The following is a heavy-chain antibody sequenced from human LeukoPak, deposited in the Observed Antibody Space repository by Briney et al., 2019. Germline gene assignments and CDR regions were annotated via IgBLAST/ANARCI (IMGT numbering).Heavy chain of an antibody. J-gene: IGHJ4*02. Sequence: GASVKVSCKASGGTFSSYAISWVRQAPGQGLEWMGRIMPILGIANYAQKFQGRATITADKSTSTAYMELSSLRSEDTAVYYCAREDDYVPREAGYWGQGTLVTVSS. D-gene: IGHD3-16*01. V-gene: IGHV1-69*04. CDR3: AREDDYVPREAGY. CDR2: IMPILGIA. CDR1: GGTFSSYA.